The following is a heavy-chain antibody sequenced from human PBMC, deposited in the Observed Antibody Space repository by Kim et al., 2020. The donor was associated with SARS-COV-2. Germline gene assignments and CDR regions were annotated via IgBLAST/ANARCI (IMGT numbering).Heavy chain of an antibody. CDR3: AKVVRGPGPYYFDY. J-gene: IGHJ4*02. D-gene: IGHD6-6*01. Sequence: ADSVKGRFTISRDNSKNTLYLQMNRLRAEDTAVYYCAKVVRGPGPYYFDYWGQGTLVTVSS. V-gene: IGHV3-23*01.